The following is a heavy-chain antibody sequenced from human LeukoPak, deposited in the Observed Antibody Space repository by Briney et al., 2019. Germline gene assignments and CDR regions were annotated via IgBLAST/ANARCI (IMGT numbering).Heavy chain of an antibody. J-gene: IGHJ4*02. CDR2: ISSSSSTI. CDR3: ARIYHDFWSARSLYYFDY. CDR1: GFTFSSYS. Sequence: PSGGSLRLSCAASGFTFSSYSMNWVRQAPGKGLEWVSYISSSSSTIYYADSVKGRFTISRDNAKNSLYLQMNSLRAEDTAVYYCARIYHDFWSARSLYYFDYWGQGTLVTVSS. D-gene: IGHD3-3*01. V-gene: IGHV3-48*01.